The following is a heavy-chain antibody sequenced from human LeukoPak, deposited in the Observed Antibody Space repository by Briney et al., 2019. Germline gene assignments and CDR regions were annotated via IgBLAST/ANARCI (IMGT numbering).Heavy chain of an antibody. D-gene: IGHD3-9*01. CDR2: IYHSGST. CDR3: ATFDCRSGGY. V-gene: IGHV4-30-2*01. CDR1: GGSISSGGYS. Sequence: SETLSLTCAVSGGSISSGGYSWSWIRQPPGKGLEWIGYIYHSGSTYYNPSLKSRVTISVDRSKNQFSLKLSSVTAADTAVYYCATFDCRSGGYWGQGTLVTVSS. J-gene: IGHJ4*02.